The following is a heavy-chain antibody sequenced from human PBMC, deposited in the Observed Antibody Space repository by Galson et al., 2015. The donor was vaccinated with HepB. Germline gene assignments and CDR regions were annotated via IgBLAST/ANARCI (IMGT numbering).Heavy chain of an antibody. CDR2: FIPMFGSV. V-gene: IGHV1-69*13. Sequence: SVKVSCKASGGTFSSYAISWVRQAPGQRLEWMGGFIPMFGSVNYAQKFQGRVTITADESTSTAYMELSSLRFEDTAVYSCARSSVEMATILYFDSWGQGTLVTVSS. J-gene: IGHJ4*02. CDR1: GGTFSSYA. CDR3: ARSSVEMATILYFDS. D-gene: IGHD5-24*01.